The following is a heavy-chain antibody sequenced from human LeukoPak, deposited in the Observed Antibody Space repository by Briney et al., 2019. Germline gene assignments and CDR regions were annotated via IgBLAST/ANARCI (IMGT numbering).Heavy chain of an antibody. CDR1: GFTFSGYW. CDR2: IKQDGSEK. CDR3: ARGYGSGSYYLNSQDYFDY. D-gene: IGHD3-10*01. J-gene: IGHJ4*02. Sequence: GGSLRLSCAASGFTFSGYWMSWVRQAPGKGLEWVANIKQDGSEKYYVDSVKGRFTISRDNAKNSLYLQMNSLRAEDTAVYYCARGYGSGSYYLNSQDYFDYWGQGTLVTVSS. V-gene: IGHV3-7*01.